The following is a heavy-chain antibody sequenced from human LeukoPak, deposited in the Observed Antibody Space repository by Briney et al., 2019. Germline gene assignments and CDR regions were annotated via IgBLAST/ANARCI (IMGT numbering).Heavy chain of an antibody. CDR3: ARVYNWNYGRQYYFDY. V-gene: IGHV1-8*03. J-gene: IGHJ4*02. CDR2: MNPNSGNT. CDR1: GYTFTSYD. Sequence: ASVKVSCKASGYTFTSYDINWVRQATGQGLEWMGWMNPNSGNTGYAQKFQGRVTITRNTSISTAYMELSSLRSEDTAAYYCARVYNWNYGRQYYFDYWGQGTLVTVSS. D-gene: IGHD1-7*01.